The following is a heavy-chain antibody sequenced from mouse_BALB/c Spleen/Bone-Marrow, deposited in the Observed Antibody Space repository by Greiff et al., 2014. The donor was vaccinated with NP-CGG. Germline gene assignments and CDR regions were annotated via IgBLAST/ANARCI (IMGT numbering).Heavy chain of an antibody. CDR3: ARERYDYDWKDY. V-gene: IGHV1S81*02. CDR1: GYTFTSYW. D-gene: IGHD2-4*01. CDR2: INPSNGRT. J-gene: IGHJ2*01. Sequence: QVQLQQSGAELVKPGASVKLSCKASGYTFTSYWMHWVKQRPGQGLEWIGEINPSNGRTNYNEKFKSKATLTADKSSSTAYMQLSSLTSEDSAVYYCARERYDYDWKDYWGQGTTLTVSS.